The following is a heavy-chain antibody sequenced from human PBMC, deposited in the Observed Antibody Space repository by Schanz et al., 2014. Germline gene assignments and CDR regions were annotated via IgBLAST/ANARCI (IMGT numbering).Heavy chain of an antibody. V-gene: IGHV1-46*01. CDR3: ARGTRVRTTDFWSGLYYFDY. J-gene: IGHJ4*02. D-gene: IGHD3-3*01. CDR2: INPSGGST. Sequence: QVQLVQSGAEVKKPGASVKVSCKASGYTFTSYYMYWVRQAPGQGLEWMGVINPSGGSTIYAQKFPGRVPMTRDTSTSTVYMELSSLRSEDPAVYYCARGTRVRTTDFWSGLYYFDYWGQGTLVTVSS. CDR1: GYTFTSYY.